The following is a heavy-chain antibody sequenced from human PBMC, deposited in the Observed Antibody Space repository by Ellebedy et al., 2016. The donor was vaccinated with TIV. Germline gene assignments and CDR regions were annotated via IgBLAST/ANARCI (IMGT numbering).Heavy chain of an antibody. V-gene: IGHV1-8*01. CDR2: MNPNSGNT. CDR3: ARDQRRYGSGSSDAFDI. CDR1: GYTFTSYD. Sequence: ASVKVSCXASGYTFTSYDINWVRQATGQGLEWMGWMNPNSGNTGYAQKFQGRVTMTRNTSISTAYMELSSLRSEDTAVYYCARDQRRYGSGSSDAFDIWGQGTMVTVSS. J-gene: IGHJ3*02. D-gene: IGHD3-10*01.